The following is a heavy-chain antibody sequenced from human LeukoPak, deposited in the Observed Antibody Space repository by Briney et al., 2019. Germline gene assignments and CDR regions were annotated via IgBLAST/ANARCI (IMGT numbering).Heavy chain of an antibody. CDR3: ARDYDILNGYSPEKFDY. V-gene: IGHV3-30*04. Sequence: GGSLRLSCAASGFTFSSYAMHWVRQAPGKGLEWVAVISYEASNKYYADSVKGRFTISRDNSKNTLYLQMNSLRAEDTAVYYCARDYDILNGYSPEKFDYWGQGTLVTVSS. D-gene: IGHD3-9*01. J-gene: IGHJ4*02. CDR1: GFTFSSYA. CDR2: ISYEASNK.